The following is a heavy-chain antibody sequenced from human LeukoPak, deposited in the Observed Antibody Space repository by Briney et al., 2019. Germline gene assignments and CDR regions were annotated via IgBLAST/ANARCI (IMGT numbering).Heavy chain of an antibody. CDR3: ARDLPDETIEEAGGWFDP. CDR2: IYYSGST. CDR1: GGSISSGGYY. J-gene: IGHJ5*02. V-gene: IGHV4-31*03. Sequence: SETLSLTCTVSGGSISSGGYYWSWIRQHPGKGLEWIGYIYYSGSTYYNPSLKSRVTISVDTSKNQFSLKLSSVTAADTAVYYCARDLPDETIEEAGGWFDPWGQGTLVTVSS. D-gene: IGHD3-16*01.